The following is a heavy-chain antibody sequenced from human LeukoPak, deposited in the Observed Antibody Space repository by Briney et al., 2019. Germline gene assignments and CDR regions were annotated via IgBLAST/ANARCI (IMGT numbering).Heavy chain of an antibody. CDR2: IYYAGGT. D-gene: IGHD3-16*01. V-gene: IGHV4-59*01. CDR1: SGSISGYY. J-gene: IGHJ6*03. Sequence: SETLSLTCSVSSGSISGYYWNWIRQPPGKGLEWIGYIYYAGGTNYNPTLSGRVTISLDTSKSRLSLNLSSVTAADTAVYYCARETSQKGAHYMDVWGKGTTVTISS. CDR3: ARETSQKGAHYMDV.